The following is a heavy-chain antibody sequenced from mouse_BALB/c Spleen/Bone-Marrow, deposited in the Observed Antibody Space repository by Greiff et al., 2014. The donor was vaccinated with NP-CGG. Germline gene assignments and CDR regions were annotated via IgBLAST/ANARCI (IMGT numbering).Heavy chain of an antibody. D-gene: IGHD2-10*02. Sequence: VQLKESGGELVGAGASVKLSCTTSGFNIKDYYIHWGEQRPEQGPEWIGWIDPESGDTEYAPKFQGKATMTADTSSNTAYLQLSSLTSEDTAVYYCNEGYGNYGYWGQGTTLTVSS. CDR3: NEGYGNYGY. CDR2: IDPESGDT. V-gene: IGHV14-4*02. J-gene: IGHJ2*01. CDR1: GFNIKDYY.